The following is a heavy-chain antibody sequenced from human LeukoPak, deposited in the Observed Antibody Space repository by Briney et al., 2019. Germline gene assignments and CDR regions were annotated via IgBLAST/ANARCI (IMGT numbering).Heavy chain of an antibody. D-gene: IGHD6-19*01. CDR3: AREGGRTVAGTFDN. V-gene: IGHV3-33*05. CDR2: IQYHGRDK. J-gene: IGHJ4*02. Sequence: TGVSLRLSCAASGFTFRTYGMHWVRQAPGKGLEWVAFIQYHGRDKYYADSVKGRFTISRDNSKNTLYMEVNSLRAEDTAVYYCAREGGRTVAGTFDNWGQGTLVTVSS. CDR1: GFTFRTYG.